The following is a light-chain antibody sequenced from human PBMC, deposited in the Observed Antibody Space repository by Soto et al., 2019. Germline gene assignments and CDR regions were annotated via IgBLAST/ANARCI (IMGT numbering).Light chain of an antibody. CDR1: QSVSSY. J-gene: IGKJ2*01. Sequence: EIVLTQSPATLSLSPGERATLSCRASQSVSSYLAWYQQKPGQAPRLLIYDASNRATGIPARFSGSGSGTDFTLTISSLEPEDLAVYYCQQRSNWPSYTVGQGTKLEIK. CDR2: DAS. V-gene: IGKV3-11*01. CDR3: QQRSNWPSYT.